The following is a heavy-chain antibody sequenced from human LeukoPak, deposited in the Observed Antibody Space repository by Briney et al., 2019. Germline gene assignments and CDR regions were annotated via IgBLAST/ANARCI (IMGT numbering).Heavy chain of an antibody. CDR2: IHPSGGST. CDR1: GYTFTFYH. J-gene: IGHJ2*01. V-gene: IGHV1-46*01. Sequence: ASVKVSCKASGYTFTFYHIHWVRQAPGLGLEWMGKIHPSGGSTSYPQRFQGRVTMTRDTSTSTVYMELSSLESEDTAVYFCARSSTVTVARWHFDLWGRGTLVTVSS. CDR3: ARSSTVTVARWHFDL. D-gene: IGHD4-17*01.